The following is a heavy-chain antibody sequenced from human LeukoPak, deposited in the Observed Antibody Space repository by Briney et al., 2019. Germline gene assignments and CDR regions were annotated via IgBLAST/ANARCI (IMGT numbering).Heavy chain of an antibody. CDR2: MNPNTGRT. Sequence: ASVKVSCKASRYTFTSYDINWAREAAGHGLEWMGWMNPNTGRTGYAQKFQGRITMTRDTSINTAYMELTNLRSEDTAIYYCARLSQTPDYYTLGGYYYLGYWGQGTPVTVSS. D-gene: IGHD3-10*01. CDR3: ARLSQTPDYYTLGGYYYLGY. V-gene: IGHV1-8*01. CDR1: RYTFTSYD. J-gene: IGHJ4*02.